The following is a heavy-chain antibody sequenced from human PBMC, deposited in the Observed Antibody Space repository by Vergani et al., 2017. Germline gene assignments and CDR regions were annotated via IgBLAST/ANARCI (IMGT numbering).Heavy chain of an antibody. CDR1: GFTFSSYA. CDR2: ISGSGGST. CDR3: AKNRLRVINPFDD. Sequence: EVQLLESGGGLVQPGGSLRLSCAASGFTFSSYAMSWVRQAPGKGLEWVSAISGSGGSTYYADSVKGRCTISRDNSKNTLYLQMNSLRAEDTSVYYCAKNRLRVINPFDDWGQGTLVTVSS. D-gene: IGHD5-12*01. V-gene: IGHV3-23*01. J-gene: IGHJ4*02.